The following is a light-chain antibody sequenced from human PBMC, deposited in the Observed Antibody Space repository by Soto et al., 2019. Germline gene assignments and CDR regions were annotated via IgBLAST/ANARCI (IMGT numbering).Light chain of an antibody. V-gene: IGKV3-15*01. J-gene: IGKJ1*01. CDR1: QSVSSN. Sequence: EIGMKQSPATPSVSPGERATLSCRASQSVSSNLAWYQQKPGQAPRLLIYGASTRATGIPARFSGSGSGTEFTLTISSLQSEDFAVYFCQQYNIWPQTFGQGTKVDIK. CDR3: QQYNIWPQT. CDR2: GAS.